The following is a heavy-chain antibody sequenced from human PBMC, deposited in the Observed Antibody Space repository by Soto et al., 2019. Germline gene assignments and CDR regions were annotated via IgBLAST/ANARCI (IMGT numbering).Heavy chain of an antibody. CDR3: AREEGYCSGGSCYRWFDP. Sequence: GASVQVSCKASGYTFTSYGISWVRQAPGQGLEWMGWISAYNGNTNYAQKLQGRVTMTTDTSTSTAYMELRSLRSDDTAVYYCAREEGYCSGGSCYRWFDPWGQGTLVTVSS. D-gene: IGHD2-15*01. V-gene: IGHV1-18*01. J-gene: IGHJ5*02. CDR1: GYTFTSYG. CDR2: ISAYNGNT.